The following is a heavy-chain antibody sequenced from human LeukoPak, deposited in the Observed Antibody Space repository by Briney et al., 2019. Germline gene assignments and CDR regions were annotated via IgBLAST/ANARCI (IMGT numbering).Heavy chain of an antibody. V-gene: IGHV4-59*08. D-gene: IGHD3-22*01. CDR1: GGSISSYY. CDR2: IYYSGST. J-gene: IGHJ3*02. CDR3: ARAYYYDSSGYWPLPDAFDI. Sequence: PSETLSLTCTVSGGSISSYYWSWIRQPPGKGLEWIGYIYYSGSTNYNPSLKSRVTISVDTSKNQFSLKLSPVTAADTAVYYCARAYYYDSSGYWPLPDAFDIWGQGTMVTVSS.